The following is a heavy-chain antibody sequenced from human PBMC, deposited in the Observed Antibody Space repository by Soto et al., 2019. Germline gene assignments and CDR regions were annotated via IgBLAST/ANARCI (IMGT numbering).Heavy chain of an antibody. Sequence: PGGSLRLSCAASGLTFASHAMSWVRQAPGKGLEWVSGISANGGRANYADSVKGRFSLSRDNSKNTMFLQMDSLTAEDTAIYYCASWVIALGGTGYFRHWGQGTLVTVSS. D-gene: IGHD6-19*01. CDR2: ISANGGRA. CDR3: ASWVIALGGTGYFRH. CDR1: GLTFASHA. V-gene: IGHV3-23*01. J-gene: IGHJ1*01.